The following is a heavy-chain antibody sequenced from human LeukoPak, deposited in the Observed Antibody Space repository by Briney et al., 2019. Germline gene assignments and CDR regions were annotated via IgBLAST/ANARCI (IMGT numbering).Heavy chain of an antibody. CDR2: INQNGSEK. CDR1: GLTFSSHW. Sequence: GGSLRLSCVASGLTFSSHWMSWVRQAPGKGLEWVANINQNGSEKYHVDSVKGRFTISRDNAKNSLYLQMNSLRAEDTAVYYCARSLTLRSIDYWGQGTLVTVSS. J-gene: IGHJ4*02. CDR3: ARSLTLRSIDY. V-gene: IGHV3-7*01. D-gene: IGHD5-12*01.